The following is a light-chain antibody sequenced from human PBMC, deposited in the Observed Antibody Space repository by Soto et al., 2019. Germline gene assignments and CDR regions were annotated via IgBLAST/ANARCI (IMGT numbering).Light chain of an antibody. J-gene: IGKJ1*01. V-gene: IGKV3-20*01. CDR3: QQYGSSPRT. CDR2: GAS. CDR1: QSVSSSY. Sequence: EIVLTQSPGTLSLSPGERATLSCRASQSVSSSYLAWYQQKPGQAPRLLLYGASSRATGIPDRFSGSGSGIDFTLTISRLEPEDFAVYYCQQYGSSPRTFGQGTKVEIK.